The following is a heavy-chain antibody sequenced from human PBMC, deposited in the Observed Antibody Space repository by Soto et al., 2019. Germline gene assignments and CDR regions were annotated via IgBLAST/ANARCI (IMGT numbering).Heavy chain of an antibody. CDR3: TRLSEGAYYHYGMNV. CDR2: IKNRANNYAT. V-gene: IGHV3-73*01. CDR1: GFSFSGYA. D-gene: IGHD1-26*01. J-gene: IGHJ6*02. Sequence: PGGSLRLSCAGSGFSFSGYAIHWVRQASGKGLEWVGRIKNRANNYATASAASLKGRFTVSRDDSTNTAYLQMNSLETDDTAVYYCTRLSEGAYYHYGMNVWGQGTTVTVSS.